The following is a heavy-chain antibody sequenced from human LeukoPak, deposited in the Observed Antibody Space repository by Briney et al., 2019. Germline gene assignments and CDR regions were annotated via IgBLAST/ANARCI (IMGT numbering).Heavy chain of an antibody. CDR3: ARPYYYDSSGHDAFDI. CDR1: GFTFSSYS. Sequence: PGGPLRLSCAASGFTFSSYSMNWVRQAPGKGLEWVSSISSSSSYIYFADSVKGRFTISRDNSKNTLYLQMNSLRAEDTAVYYCARPYYYDSSGHDAFDIWGQGTMVTVSS. V-gene: IGHV3-21*04. J-gene: IGHJ3*02. D-gene: IGHD3-22*01. CDR2: ISSSSSYI.